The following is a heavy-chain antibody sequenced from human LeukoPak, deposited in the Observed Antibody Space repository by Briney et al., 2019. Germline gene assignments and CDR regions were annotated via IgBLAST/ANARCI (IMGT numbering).Heavy chain of an antibody. J-gene: IGHJ4*02. Sequence: SETLSLTCTVSGGSISGYYWNWIRQPPGKGLEWIGYIYYTGRTNYNPSLKSRVTISVDTSKNQFSLKLSSVTATDTAVYYCARGGYASGWYLDYWGQGTLVTVSS. CDR3: ARGGYASGWYLDY. CDR2: IYYTGRT. V-gene: IGHV4-59*01. CDR1: GGSISGYY. D-gene: IGHD6-19*01.